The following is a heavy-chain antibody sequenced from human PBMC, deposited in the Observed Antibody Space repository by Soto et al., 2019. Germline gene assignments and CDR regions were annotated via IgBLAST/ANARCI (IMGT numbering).Heavy chain of an antibody. J-gene: IGHJ6*02. V-gene: IGHV3-30-3*01. Sequence: QVQLVESGGGVVQPGGSLRLSCLASGFGFSGYSMHWVRQAPGKGLDWVAVIKHDGSEIYYADSVKGRFTISTDDSKNTLHLQMNALRVDDTALYYCVRVGWGYSYGNGMDGWGQGTTVTVFS. D-gene: IGHD5-18*01. CDR2: IKHDGSEI. CDR3: VRVGWGYSYGNGMDG. CDR1: GFGFSGYS.